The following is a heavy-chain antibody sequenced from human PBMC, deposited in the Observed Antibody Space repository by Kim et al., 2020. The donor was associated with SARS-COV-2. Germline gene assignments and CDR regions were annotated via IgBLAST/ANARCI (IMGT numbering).Heavy chain of an antibody. CDR2: ISSSSSYI. CDR1: GFTFSSYS. V-gene: IGHV3-21*01. D-gene: IGHD5-12*01. CDR3: AREYYSGYDRWGFDY. Sequence: GGSLRLSCAASGFTFSSYSMNWVRQAPGKGLEWVSSISSSSSYIYYADSVKGRFTISRDNAKNSLYLQMNSLRAEDTAVYYCAREYYSGYDRWGFDYWGQGTLVTVSS. J-gene: IGHJ4*02.